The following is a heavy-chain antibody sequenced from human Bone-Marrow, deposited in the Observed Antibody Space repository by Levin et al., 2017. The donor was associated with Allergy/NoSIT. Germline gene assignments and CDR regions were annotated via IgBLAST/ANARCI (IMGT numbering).Heavy chain of an antibody. V-gene: IGHV4-61*08. J-gene: IGHJ4*02. CDR2: GFDNGNS. Sequence: SETLSLTCPVSGGSVSRGGHFWTWIRQSPGKTLEWIGYGFDNGNSDYNPSLKSRVTISVDTSKNQFSLELRSATAADTAVYYCVRGRTNFDYWGPGILVTV. CDR3: VRGRTNFDY. CDR1: GGSVSRGGHF.